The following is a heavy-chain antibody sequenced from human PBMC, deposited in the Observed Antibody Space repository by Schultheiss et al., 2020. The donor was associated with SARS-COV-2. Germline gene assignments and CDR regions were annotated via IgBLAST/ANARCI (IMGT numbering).Heavy chain of an antibody. V-gene: IGHV3-23*01. J-gene: IGHJ6*02. CDR1: GFTFSSYA. CDR2: ISGSGGST. D-gene: IGHD6-19*01. CDR3: AKDVGLIEVAGTHWYYYGMDV. Sequence: GGSLRLSCAASGFTFSSYAMSWVRQAPGKGLEWVSAISGSGGSTYYADSVKGRFTISRDNSKNTLYLQMNSLRAEDTALYYCAKDVGLIEVAGTHWYYYGMDVWGQGTTVTVSS.